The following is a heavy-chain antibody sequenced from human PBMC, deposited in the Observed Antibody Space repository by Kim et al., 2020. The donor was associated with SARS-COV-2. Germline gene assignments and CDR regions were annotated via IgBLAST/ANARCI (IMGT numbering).Heavy chain of an antibody. CDR1: GGTFSSYA. CDR2: IIPIFGTA. J-gene: IGHJ3*02. CDR3: ARVVWGDQVDTAMVTGAFDI. Sequence: SVKVSCKASGGTFSSYAISWVRQAPGQGLEWMGGIIPIFGTANYAQKFQGRVTITADESTSTAYMELSSLRSEDTAVYYCARVVWGDQVDTAMVTGAFDIWGQGTMVTVSS. V-gene: IGHV1-69*13. D-gene: IGHD5-18*01.